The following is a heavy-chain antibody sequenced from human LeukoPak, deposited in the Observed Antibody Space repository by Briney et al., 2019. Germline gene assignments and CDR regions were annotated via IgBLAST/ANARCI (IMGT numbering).Heavy chain of an antibody. CDR3: ARSNFVYGDYVQYWYFDL. CDR1: GGTLTSYA. V-gene: IGHV1-69*05. CDR2: IIPIFGTL. D-gene: IGHD4-17*01. Sequence: GASVKVSCKASGGTLTSYAISWVRQAPGQGLEWMGRIIPIFGTLKYAQKFQGRVTITTDGSTSTAYMELSSLRSEDTAVYYCARSNFVYGDYVQYWYFDLWGRGTLVTVSS. J-gene: IGHJ2*01.